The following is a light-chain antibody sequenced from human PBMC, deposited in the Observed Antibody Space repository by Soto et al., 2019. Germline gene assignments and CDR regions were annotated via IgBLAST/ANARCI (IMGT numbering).Light chain of an antibody. CDR2: GAC. CDR3: QQYGSSPYT. CDR1: QSVSRSY. Sequence: EIVLTQSPGTLSLSPGERATLSCRASQSVSRSYLAWYQQKPGQAPRLLIYGACSRATGIPDRFSGSGSGTDFTLTISRLETEDFAVYYCQQYGSSPYTFGQGTKLEIK. J-gene: IGKJ2*01. V-gene: IGKV3-20*01.